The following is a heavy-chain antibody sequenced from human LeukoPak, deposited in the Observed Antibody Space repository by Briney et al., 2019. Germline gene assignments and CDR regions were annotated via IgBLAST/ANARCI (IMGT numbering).Heavy chain of an antibody. CDR1: GGTFSSYD. CDR2: MNPNSGNT. V-gene: IGHV1-8*02. D-gene: IGHD6-13*01. CDR3: ARTTHSSSWSGVFGDAFDI. J-gene: IGHJ3*02. Sequence: ASVKVSCKASGGTFSSYDINWERLATGQGLEWMGWMNPNSGNTGYAQKFQGRVTMTRNTSISTAYMELSSLRSEDTAVYYCARTTHSSSWSGVFGDAFDIWGQGTMVTVSS.